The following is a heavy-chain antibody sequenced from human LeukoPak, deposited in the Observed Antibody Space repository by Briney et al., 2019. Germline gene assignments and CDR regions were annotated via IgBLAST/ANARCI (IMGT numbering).Heavy chain of an antibody. V-gene: IGHV3-30*19. J-gene: IGHJ5*02. CDR3: ARDYYDPPRVFDP. CDR2: ISYDGSNK. CDR1: GFTFSTYG. D-gene: IGHD3-3*01. Sequence: GGSLRLSCVASGFTFSTYGMHWVRQAPGKGLEWVAVISYDGSNKYYADSVKGRFTISRDNSKNTLYLQMNSLRAEDTAVYYCARDYYDPPRVFDPWGQGTLVTVSS.